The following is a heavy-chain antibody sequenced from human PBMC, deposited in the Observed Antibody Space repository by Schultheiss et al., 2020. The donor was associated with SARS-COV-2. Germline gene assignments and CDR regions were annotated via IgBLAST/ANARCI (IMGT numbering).Heavy chain of an antibody. CDR2: IYYSGST. D-gene: IGHD6-6*01. CDR1: GGSISSGGYY. CDR3: GRIGPLAYSSSSGYYGMDV. J-gene: IGHJ6*02. Sequence: SETLSLTCTVSGGSISSGGYYWSWIRQHPGKGLEWIGYIYYSGSTYYNPSLKSRVTISVDTSKNQFSLKLSSVTAADTAVYYCGRIGPLAYSSSSGYYGMDVYGQGTTVTVAS. V-gene: IGHV4-31*03.